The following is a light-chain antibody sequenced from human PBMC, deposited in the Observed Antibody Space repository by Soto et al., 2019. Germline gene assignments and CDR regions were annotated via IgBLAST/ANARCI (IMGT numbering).Light chain of an antibody. Sequence: DIQLTQSPSPLSASVGDRVSITCLASQSISTYLNWYQQKPGKAPKLLIYAASTLQSGVPSRFSGSGSGTDFTLTISCLQSEDFATYYCQQYYSYPITFGQGTRLEIK. CDR3: QQYYSYPIT. CDR2: AAS. J-gene: IGKJ5*01. V-gene: IGKV1-39*01. CDR1: QSISTY.